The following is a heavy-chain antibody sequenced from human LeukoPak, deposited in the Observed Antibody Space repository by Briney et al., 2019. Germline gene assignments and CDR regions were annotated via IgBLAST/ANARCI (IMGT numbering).Heavy chain of an antibody. CDR3: ARRRAATTIYHYSMDF. CDR1: GYTFSTYW. J-gene: IGHJ6*02. CDR2: IYPSDSET. V-gene: IGHV5-51*01. Sequence: GESLKISCKASGYTFSTYWIAWVRQMPGKGLEWMGIIYPSDSETRYSPSFQGQVTISVDKSISTAYLQWRSLKASDTATYYCARRRAATTIYHYSMDFWDHGTTVIVSS. D-gene: IGHD5/OR15-5a*01.